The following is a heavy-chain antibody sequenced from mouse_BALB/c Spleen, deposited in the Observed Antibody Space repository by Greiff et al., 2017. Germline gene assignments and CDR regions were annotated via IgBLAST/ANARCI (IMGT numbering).Heavy chain of an antibody. CDR3: ARPGYDYDAMDY. D-gene: IGHD2-10*02. V-gene: IGHV4-1*02. Sequence: VQLKQSGGGLVQPGGSLKLSCAASGFDFSRYWMSWVRQAPGKGLEWIGEINPDSSTINYTPSLKDKFIISRDNAKNTLYLQMSKVRSEDTALYYCARPGYDYDAMDYWGQGTSVTVSS. CDR1: GFDFSRYW. J-gene: IGHJ4*01. CDR2: INPDSSTI.